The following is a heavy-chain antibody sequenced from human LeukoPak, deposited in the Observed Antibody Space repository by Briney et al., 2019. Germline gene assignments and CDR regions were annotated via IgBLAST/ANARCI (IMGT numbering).Heavy chain of an antibody. Sequence: GGSLRLSCTASGFTFGDYGMSWVRQAPGKGLEWVGSIRSKAYGGTTESAASVNSTFTISRDDSKSIAYLQMNSLKTEDTAVYYCTREKYSGYDYWGQGTLVTVSS. CDR1: GFTFGDYG. CDR2: IRSKAYGGTT. V-gene: IGHV3-49*04. CDR3: TREKYSGYDY. D-gene: IGHD5-12*01. J-gene: IGHJ4*02.